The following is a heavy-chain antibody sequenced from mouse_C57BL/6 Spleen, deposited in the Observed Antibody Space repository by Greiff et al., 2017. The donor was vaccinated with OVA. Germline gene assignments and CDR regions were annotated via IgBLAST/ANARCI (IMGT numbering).Heavy chain of an antibody. D-gene: IGHD2-3*01. CDR3: ARLDGSYWYFDV. CDR2: ISNLAYSI. CDR1: GFTFSDYG. J-gene: IGHJ1*03. Sequence: DVHLVESGGGLVQPGGSLKLSCAASGFTFSDYGMAWVRQAPRKGPEWVAFISNLAYSIYYADTVTGRFTISRENAKNTLYLEMSSLRSEDTAMYYCARLDGSYWYFDVWGTGTTVTVSS. V-gene: IGHV5-15*01.